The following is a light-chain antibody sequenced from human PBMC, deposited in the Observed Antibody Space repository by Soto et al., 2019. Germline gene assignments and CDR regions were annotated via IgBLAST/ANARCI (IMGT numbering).Light chain of an antibody. CDR2: DAS. Sequence: IQMTQSPSSLSASVGDTVPITCRASQRINKWLAWHQQKPGKAPKLLIYDASSLQSGVPPRFSGSGSGTEFTLTIRSLQPDDIATYYCQQYSSYSAWTFGEGTKVDIK. CDR3: QQYSSYSAWT. J-gene: IGKJ1*01. CDR1: QRINKW. V-gene: IGKV1-5*01.